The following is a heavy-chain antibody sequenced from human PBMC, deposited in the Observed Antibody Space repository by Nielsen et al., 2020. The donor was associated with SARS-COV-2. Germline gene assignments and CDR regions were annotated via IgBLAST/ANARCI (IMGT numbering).Heavy chain of an antibody. Sequence: VRQAPGKGLEWVAFISYDGTTEYYADSVKGRFTISRDNSKNTLYLQMNSLRAEDTAVYYCASLENIAAAGHSYYYYYGMDVWGQGTTVTVSS. V-gene: IGHV3-30*03. J-gene: IGHJ6*02. CDR2: ISYDGTTE. D-gene: IGHD6-13*01. CDR3: ASLENIAAAGHSYYYYYGMDV.